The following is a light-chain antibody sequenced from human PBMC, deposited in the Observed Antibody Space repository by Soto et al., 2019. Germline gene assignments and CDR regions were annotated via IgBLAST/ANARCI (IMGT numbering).Light chain of an antibody. CDR3: QTWGTGIVI. V-gene: IGLV4-69*01. J-gene: IGLJ2*01. CDR1: SGHSNYA. CDR2: LNRDGSH. Sequence: QAVVTQSPSASASLGASVKLTCTLSSGHSNYAIAWHQQQPEKDPRYLMKLNRDGSHSKGDVIPNRFSGSSSGAERYLTISSLQSEDEADYYCQTWGTGIVIFGGGTKVTVL.